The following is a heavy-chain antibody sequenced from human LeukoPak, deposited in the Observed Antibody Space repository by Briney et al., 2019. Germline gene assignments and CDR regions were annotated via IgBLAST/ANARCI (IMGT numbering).Heavy chain of an antibody. Sequence: GGSLRLSCAASGFTFSTYGMHWVRQAPGKGLEWVTAMSSDGNYKFYAESVKGRFTISRDNSKNTLYLQMNRLRAEDTAIYYCARVRGGVDYWGQGTLVTVSS. V-gene: IGHV3-30*03. CDR2: MSSDGNYK. D-gene: IGHD3-10*01. CDR3: ARVRGGVDY. J-gene: IGHJ4*02. CDR1: GFTFSTYG.